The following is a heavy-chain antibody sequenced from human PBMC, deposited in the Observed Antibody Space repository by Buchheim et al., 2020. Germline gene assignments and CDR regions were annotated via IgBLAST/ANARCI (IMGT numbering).Heavy chain of an antibody. V-gene: IGHV3-9*01. D-gene: IGHD6-19*01. CDR2: ISWNSGRI. J-gene: IGHJ4*02. CDR3: AKDIGPLYSSGWQPGFDN. Sequence: EVQLVESGGGLVQPGRSLRLSCAASGFTFDDYAMHWVRQAPGKGLEWVSGISWNSGRIGYADSVKGRFTISRDNAKNSLYLQMNSLGAQGTALYNCAKDIGPLYSSGWQPGFDNWGQGTL. CDR1: GFTFDDYA.